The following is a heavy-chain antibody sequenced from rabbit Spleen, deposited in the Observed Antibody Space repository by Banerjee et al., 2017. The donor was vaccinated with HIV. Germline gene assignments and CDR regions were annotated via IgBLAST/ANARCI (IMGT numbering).Heavy chain of an antibody. CDR2: TEPIFGTT. Sequence: QLKESGGGLVQPGGSLKLSCKASGFDFSSYYMTWVRQAPGKGLEWIGLTEPIFGTTYYANWVNGRFTISSHNAQNTLYLQVKSLTAADTATYFCARVGGVGVYGYATLWGPGTLVTVS. V-gene: IGHV1S7*01. J-gene: IGHJ4*01. CDR3: ARVGGVGVYGYATL. CDR1: GFDFSSYY. D-gene: IGHD6-1*01.